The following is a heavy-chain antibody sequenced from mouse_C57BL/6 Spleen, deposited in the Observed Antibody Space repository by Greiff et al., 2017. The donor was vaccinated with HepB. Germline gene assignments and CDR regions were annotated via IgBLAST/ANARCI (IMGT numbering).Heavy chain of an antibody. V-gene: IGHV1-52*01. CDR1: GYTFTSYW. D-gene: IGHD1-1*01. Sequence: VQLQQPGAELVRPGSSVKLSCKASGYTFTSYWMHWVKQRPIQGLEWIGNIDPSDSETHYNQKFKDKATLTVDKSSSTAYMQLSSLTSEDSAVYYCARGYGSSYDWDFDVWGTGTTVTVSS. CDR2: IDPSDSET. CDR3: ARGYGSSYDWDFDV. J-gene: IGHJ1*03.